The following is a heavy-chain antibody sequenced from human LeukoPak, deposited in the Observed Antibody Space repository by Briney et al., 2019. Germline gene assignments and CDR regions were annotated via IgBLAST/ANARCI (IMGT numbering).Heavy chain of an antibody. CDR1: GFSFSSYA. J-gene: IGHJ4*02. V-gene: IGHV3-30-3*01. CDR3: AKGRYYDSGGYPIDY. D-gene: IGHD3-22*01. Sequence: GRSLRLSCAASGFSFSSYAMHWVRQAPGKGLDWVAVISYDGSNKYYADSVKGRFTVSRDNSKNTLYLQMNSLRAEDTAVYYCAKGRYYDSGGYPIDYWGQGTLVTVSS. CDR2: ISYDGSNK.